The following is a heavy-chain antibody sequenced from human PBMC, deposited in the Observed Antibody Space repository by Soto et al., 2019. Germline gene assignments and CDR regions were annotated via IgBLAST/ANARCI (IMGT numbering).Heavy chain of an antibody. Sequence: QVQLVESGGGVVQPGRSLRLSCAASGFSVSRYGLHRVRQAPGKGLEWVAAISYDGSNEYYADSVKGRFTISRDNSKNTLYLQMNSLRAEDTAVYYCAKATYSGSYFSDYWGQGTLVTVSS. CDR3: AKATYSGSYFSDY. CDR1: GFSVSRYG. V-gene: IGHV3-30*18. CDR2: ISYDGSNE. J-gene: IGHJ4*02. D-gene: IGHD1-26*01.